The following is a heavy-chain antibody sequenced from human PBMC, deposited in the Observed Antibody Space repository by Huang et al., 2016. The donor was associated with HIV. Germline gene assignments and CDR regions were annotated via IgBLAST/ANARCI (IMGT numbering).Heavy chain of an antibody. CDR1: EYTLTELS. D-gene: IGHD3-9*01. CDR2: FDPEIGET. J-gene: IGHJ4*02. CDR3: ATGFDVFFDF. Sequence: QVQLVQSRAEVKKTGASVKVSCKVSEYTLTELSIHWVRQPPGKGLEWMGGFDPEIGETIYAQKLQGRVTMTEDTSTETASMELSGLRPEDTAVYYCATGFDVFFDFLGQGTLVTVSS. V-gene: IGHV1-24*01.